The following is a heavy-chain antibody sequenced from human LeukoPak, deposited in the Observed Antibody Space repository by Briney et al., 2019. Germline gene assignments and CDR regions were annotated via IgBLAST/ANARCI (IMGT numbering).Heavy chain of an antibody. CDR1: GFTFSSYA. J-gene: IGHJ5*02. CDR2: ISGSGGGT. CDR3: AKDTMIVVVNWFDP. V-gene: IGHV3-23*01. Sequence: GSLRLSCAASGFTFSSYAMSWVRQAPGKGLEWVSAISGSGGGTYYADSVKGRFTISRDNSKNTLYLQMNSLRAEDTAVYYCAKDTMIVVVNWFDPWGQGTLVTVSS. D-gene: IGHD3-22*01.